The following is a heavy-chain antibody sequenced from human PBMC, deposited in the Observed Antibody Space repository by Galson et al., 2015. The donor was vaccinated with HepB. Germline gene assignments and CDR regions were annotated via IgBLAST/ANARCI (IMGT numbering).Heavy chain of an antibody. J-gene: IGHJ4*02. CDR1: GFTFSSYA. V-gene: IGHV3-23*01. CDR3: AKDPPPSSGYYYAQDFSFDY. Sequence: SLRLSCAASGFTFSSYAMSWVRQAPGKGLEWVSAISGSGGSTYYADSVKGRFTISRDNSKNTLYLQMNSLRAEDTAVYYCAKDPPPSSGYYYAQDFSFDYWGQGTLVTVSS. CDR2: ISGSGGST. D-gene: IGHD3-22*01.